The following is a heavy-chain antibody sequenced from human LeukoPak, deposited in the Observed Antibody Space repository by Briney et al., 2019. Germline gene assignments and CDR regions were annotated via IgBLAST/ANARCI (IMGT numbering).Heavy chain of an antibody. J-gene: IGHJ4*02. CDR3: ARYSGSYSGTDY. CDR1: GESFSGYY. Sequence: PSETLSLTCAVYGESFSGYYWSWIRQPPGKGLEWIGYIYYSGSTNYNPSLKSRVTISVDTSKNQFSLKLSSVTAADTAVYYCARYSGSYSGTDYWGQGTLVTVSS. V-gene: IGHV4-59*08. D-gene: IGHD1-26*01. CDR2: IYYSGST.